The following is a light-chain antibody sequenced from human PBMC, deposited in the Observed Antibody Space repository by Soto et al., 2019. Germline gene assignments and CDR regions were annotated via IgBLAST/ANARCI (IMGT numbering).Light chain of an antibody. J-gene: IGLJ1*01. CDR3: SSYTSSSTPYV. CDR1: SSDVGGYNY. V-gene: IGLV2-14*01. CDR2: DVS. Sequence: QSVLTQPASLSGSPGQSITLSCTGTSSDVGGYNYVSWYQQHPGKAPKLMIYDVSNRPSGVSNRFSGSKSGNTASLTISGLQAEDEADYYCSSYTSSSTPYVFGTGTKVTVL.